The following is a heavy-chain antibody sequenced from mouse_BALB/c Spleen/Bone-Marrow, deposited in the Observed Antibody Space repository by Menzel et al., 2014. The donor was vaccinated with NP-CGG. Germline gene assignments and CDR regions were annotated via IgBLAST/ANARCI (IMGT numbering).Heavy chain of an antibody. Sequence: VKVVESGPGLVAPSQSLSITCTVSGFSLTSYGVHWVRQPPGKGLEWLGVIWAGGTTNYNSALMSRLSISKDDSKSQVFLKMNSLQTDDTAMYYCARSTTTDYFDYWGQGTTLTVSS. CDR3: ARSTTTDYFDY. D-gene: IGHD1-1*01. CDR2: IWAGGTT. J-gene: IGHJ2*01. CDR1: GFSLTSYG. V-gene: IGHV2-9*02.